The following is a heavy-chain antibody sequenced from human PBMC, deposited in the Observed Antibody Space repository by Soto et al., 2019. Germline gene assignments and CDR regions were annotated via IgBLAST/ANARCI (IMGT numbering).Heavy chain of an antibody. V-gene: IGHV1-58*01. D-gene: IGHD3-22*01. Sequence: QMQLVQSGPEVKKPGTSVKVSCKASGFTLNNSAVQWVRQARGQRLEWIGWIVVGSGNTNYAQKFQERVSFTRDMSTSTTYNELSSLRSEDTAIYYCADYYYDTAAFDLWGQGTMVTVSS. CDR1: GFTLNNSA. J-gene: IGHJ3*01. CDR3: ADYYYDTAAFDL. CDR2: IVVGSGNT.